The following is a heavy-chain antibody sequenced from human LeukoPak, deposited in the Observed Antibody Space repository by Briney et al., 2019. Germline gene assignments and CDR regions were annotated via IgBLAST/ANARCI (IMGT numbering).Heavy chain of an antibody. J-gene: IGHJ4*02. V-gene: IGHV4-61*02. Sequence: PSETLSLTCTVSGGSISSGSYYWSWIRQPAGKGLEGIGRIYTSGSTNYNPSLKSRGTISVDTSKNQFSLKLSSVTAADTAVYYCARDAVGATTKGFDYWGQGTLVTVSS. CDR1: GGSISSGSYY. CDR3: ARDAVGATTKGFDY. CDR2: IYTSGST. D-gene: IGHD1-26*01.